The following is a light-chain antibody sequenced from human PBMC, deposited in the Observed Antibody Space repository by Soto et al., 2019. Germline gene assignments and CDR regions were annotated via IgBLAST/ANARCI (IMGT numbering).Light chain of an antibody. J-gene: IGKJ2*01. CDR2: GVS. CDR1: QPIGGDY. V-gene: IGKV3-20*01. CDR3: QHYGSWYS. Sequence: VLTQSPDIVSMSRGERATISCRASQPIGGDYSAWYQQRPGQAPRLLMFGVSTRAAAISDRFSGAGSGTDFNLTINSLETEDVAVYYCQHYGSWYSFGQGTHVEI.